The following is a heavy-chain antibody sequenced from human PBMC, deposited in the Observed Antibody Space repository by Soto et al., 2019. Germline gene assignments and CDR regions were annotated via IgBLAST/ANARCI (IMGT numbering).Heavy chain of an antibody. CDR1: GGSISSSRYY. Sequence: PSVTLSRTCTVSGGSISSSRYYWGCTRQPPGKGLEWIGSIYYSGSTYYNPSLKSRVTISVDTSKNQFSLTLSSVTAADTAIYYCARNSGQRYYYGMDVWGQGTTVTVSS. J-gene: IGHJ6*02. V-gene: IGHV4-39*01. CDR3: ARNSGQRYYYGMDV. CDR2: IYYSGST. D-gene: IGHD5-12*01.